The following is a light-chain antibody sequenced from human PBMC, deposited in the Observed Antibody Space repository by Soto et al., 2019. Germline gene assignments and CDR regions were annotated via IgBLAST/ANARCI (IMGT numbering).Light chain of an antibody. Sequence: QSALTQPPSASGSPGQSVTISCTGTSSDVGAYKYVSWYQQYPGKAPKLMIYEVSKRPSGVPDRFSGSKSGNTASLTVSGLQAEDEADYYCTSYVGSTIWVFGGGTKSPS. CDR2: EVS. V-gene: IGLV2-8*01. CDR3: TSYVGSTIWV. J-gene: IGLJ3*02. CDR1: SSDVGAYKY.